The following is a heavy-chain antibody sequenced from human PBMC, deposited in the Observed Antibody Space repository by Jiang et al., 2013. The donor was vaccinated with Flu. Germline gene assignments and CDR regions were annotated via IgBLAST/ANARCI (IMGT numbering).Heavy chain of an antibody. CDR3: ARQQPLYDSSGE. J-gene: IGHJ4*02. CDR2: IYYSGST. V-gene: IGHV4-61*07. D-gene: IGHD3-22*01. Sequence: SGGSVSSGSYYWSWIRQPQEGTGVDWYIYYSGSTNYNPSLKSRVTISVDTSKNQFSLKLSSVTAADTAVYYCARQQPLYDSSGEWGQGTLVTVSS. CDR1: GGSVSSGSYY.